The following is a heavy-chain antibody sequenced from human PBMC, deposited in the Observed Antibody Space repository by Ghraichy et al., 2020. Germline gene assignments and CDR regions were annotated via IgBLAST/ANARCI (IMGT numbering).Heavy chain of an antibody. D-gene: IGHD4-17*01. CDR1: GGSVSSGSYY. J-gene: IGHJ4*02. CDR3: ARSPLDTVTNTVIFDY. V-gene: IGHV4-61*01. CDR2: IYYSGST. Sequence: SETLSLTCTVSGGSVSSGSYYWSWIRQPPGKGLEWIGYIYYSGSTNYNPSLKSRVTISVDTSKNQFSLKLSSVTAADTAVYYCARSPLDTVTNTVIFDYWGQGTLVTVSS.